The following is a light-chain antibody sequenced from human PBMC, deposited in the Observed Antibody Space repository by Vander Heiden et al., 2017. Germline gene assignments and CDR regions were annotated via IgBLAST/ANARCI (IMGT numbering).Light chain of an antibody. CDR2: AAS. Sequence: DIQMTQSPSSLSASVGDRVTITCRASQSISNYLNWYQQKPGKAPKLLIYAASSLQSGVPSRFSGSGSGTDFTLTISSLQPEDFATYYCQQSYRTPHTFGQGTKLEI. V-gene: IGKV1-39*01. CDR1: QSISNY. CDR3: QQSYRTPHT. J-gene: IGKJ2*01.